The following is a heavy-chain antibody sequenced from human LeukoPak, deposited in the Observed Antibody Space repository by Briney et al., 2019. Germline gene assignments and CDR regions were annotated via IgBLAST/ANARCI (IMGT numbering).Heavy chain of an antibody. J-gene: IGHJ4*02. CDR2: ISGRGDST. V-gene: IGHV3-23*01. CDR3: ARGGPAAGRFDY. Sequence: PGGSLRLSCAASGFTFSRCGMSWVRQAPGKGLEWVSAISGRGDSTDYADSVKGRFTISRDNSKNTLYLQMNSLRAEDTAVYYCARGGPAAGRFDYWGQGTLVTVSS. D-gene: IGHD6-13*01. CDR1: GFTFSRCG.